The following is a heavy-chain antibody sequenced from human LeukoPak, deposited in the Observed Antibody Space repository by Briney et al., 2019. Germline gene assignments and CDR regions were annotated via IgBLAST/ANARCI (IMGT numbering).Heavy chain of an antibody. CDR3: TRDRAAAGDY. CDR2: IKQDGNEK. CDR1: GFTFSNYW. Sequence: GGSLRLSCAASGFTFSNYWMRWVRQPPGKGLEWVANIKQDGNEKYYVDSVKGRFTISRDNTKNSLYLQMNSLRAEDTAVYYCTRDRAAAGDYWGQGTLVTVSS. J-gene: IGHJ4*02. V-gene: IGHV3-7*01. D-gene: IGHD6-13*01.